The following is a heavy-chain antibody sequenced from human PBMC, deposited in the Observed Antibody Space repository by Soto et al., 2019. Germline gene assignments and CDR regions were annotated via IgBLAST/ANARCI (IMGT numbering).Heavy chain of an antibody. CDR2: IIPIFGTA. Sequence: SVKVSCKASGGTFSSYAISWVRQAPGQGLEWMGGIIPIFGTANYAQKFQGRVTITADESTSTAYMELSSLRSEDTAVYYCASYGGGYYYDRGESKYYYYGMDVWGQGTTVTVFS. CDR1: GGTFSSYA. D-gene: IGHD3-22*01. J-gene: IGHJ6*02. V-gene: IGHV1-69*13. CDR3: ASYGGGYYYDRGESKYYYYGMDV.